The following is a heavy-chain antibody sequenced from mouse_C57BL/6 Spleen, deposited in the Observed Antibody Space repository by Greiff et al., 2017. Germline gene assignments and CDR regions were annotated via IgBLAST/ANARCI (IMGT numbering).Heavy chain of an antibody. CDR2: ISNGGGST. CDR1: GFTFSDYY. D-gene: IGHD2-4*01. V-gene: IGHV5-12*01. J-gene: IGHJ1*03. Sequence: EVHLVESGGGLVQPGGSLKLSCAASGFTFSDYYMYWVRQTPEKRLEWVAYISNGGGSTYYPDTVKGRFTISRDNAKNTLYLQMSRLKSEDTAVYYCARHDYYDYDWDWYFDVWGTGTTVTVSS. CDR3: ARHDYYDYDWDWYFDV.